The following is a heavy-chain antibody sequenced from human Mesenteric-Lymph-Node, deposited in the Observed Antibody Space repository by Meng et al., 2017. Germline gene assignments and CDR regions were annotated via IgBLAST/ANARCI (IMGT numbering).Heavy chain of an antibody. CDR2: IYYSGST. V-gene: IGHV4-59*01. CDR3: ARGYYDSSGLFDY. J-gene: IGHJ4*02. Sequence: GSLRLSCTVSGGSISSYYWSWIRQPPGKGLEWIGYIYYSGSTHYNPSLKSRVTISVDTSKNQFSLKLSSVTAADTAVYYCARGYYDSSGLFDYWGQGTLVTVSS. CDR1: GGSISSYY. D-gene: IGHD3-22*01.